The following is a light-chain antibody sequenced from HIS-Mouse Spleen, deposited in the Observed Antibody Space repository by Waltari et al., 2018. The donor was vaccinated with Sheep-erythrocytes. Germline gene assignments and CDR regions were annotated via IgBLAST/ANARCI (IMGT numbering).Light chain of an antibody. CDR2: QDS. V-gene: IGLV3-1*01. CDR1: KLGDKY. J-gene: IGLJ3*02. CDR3: SSYAGSNNWV. Sequence: SYELTQPPSVSVSPGQTASITCSGDKLGDKYAYWYQQKPGQSPVLVIYQDSKRPSGIPDRFSGSKSGNTASLTVSGLQAEDEADYYCSSYAGSNNWVFGGGTKLTVL.